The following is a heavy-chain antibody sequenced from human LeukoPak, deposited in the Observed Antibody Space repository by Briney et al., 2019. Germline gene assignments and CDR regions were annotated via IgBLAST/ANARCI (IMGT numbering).Heavy chain of an antibody. J-gene: IGHJ6*03. CDR2: ISGSGGST. V-gene: IGHV3-23*01. CDR3: AKGFTYYDFWSGYSDYYYYMDV. CDR1: GFTFSSYA. D-gene: IGHD3-3*01. Sequence: PGGSLRLSCAASGFTFSSYAMSWVRQAPGKGLEWVSAISGSGGSTYYADSVKGRFTTSRDNSKNTLYLQMNSLRAEDTAVYYCAKGFTYYDFWSGYSDYYYYMDVWGKGTTVTVSS.